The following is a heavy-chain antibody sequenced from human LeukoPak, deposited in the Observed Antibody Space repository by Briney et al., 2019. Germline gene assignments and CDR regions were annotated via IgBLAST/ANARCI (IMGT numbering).Heavy chain of an antibody. Sequence: SETLSLTCTVSGGSISSYYWSWIRQPPGKGLEWIGYIYTSGSTNYNPSLKSRVTISVDTSKNQFSLKLSSVTAADTAVYYCARLNGGGSYYDSSGYRYYYYYYMDVWGKGTTVTVSS. V-gene: IGHV4-4*09. D-gene: IGHD3-22*01. CDR3: ARLNGGGSYYDSSGYRYYYYYYMDV. CDR2: IYTSGST. J-gene: IGHJ6*03. CDR1: GGSISSYY.